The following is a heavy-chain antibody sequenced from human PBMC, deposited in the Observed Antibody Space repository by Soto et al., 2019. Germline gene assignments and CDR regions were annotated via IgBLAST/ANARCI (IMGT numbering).Heavy chain of an antibody. CDR2: IYYSGST. CDR3: ARRIATAASWFDP. V-gene: IGHV4-39*01. D-gene: IGHD6-25*01. Sequence: PSETLSLTCTVSGYSISSSHYYWGWIRQPPGKGLEWIGSIYYSGSTYYNPSLKSRVAIFVDTSSNQFSLKLSSLTAADTAVYYCARRIATAASWFDPWGQGTLVTSPQ. J-gene: IGHJ5*02. CDR1: GYSISSSHYY.